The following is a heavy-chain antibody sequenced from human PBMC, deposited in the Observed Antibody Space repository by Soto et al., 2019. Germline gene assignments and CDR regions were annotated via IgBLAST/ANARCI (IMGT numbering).Heavy chain of an antibody. CDR2: ISAYNGNT. J-gene: IGHJ4*02. V-gene: IGHV1-18*01. CDR1: GYTFTSYG. Sequence: ASVKVSCKASGYTFTSYGIGWVRQAPGQGLEWMGWISAYNGNTNYAQKLQGRVTMTTDTSTSTAYMELRSLRSDDTAVYYCARVYDYIWGSYRYTGVTQFDYWGQGTLVTVSS. D-gene: IGHD3-16*02. CDR3: ARVYDYIWGSYRYTGVTQFDY.